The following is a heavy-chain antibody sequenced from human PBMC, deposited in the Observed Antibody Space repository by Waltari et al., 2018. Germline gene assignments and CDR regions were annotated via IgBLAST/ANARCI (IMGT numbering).Heavy chain of an antibody. CDR2: IYHSGSP. J-gene: IGHJ4*02. CDR1: GGSISSGGYY. Sequence: QVQLQESGPGLVKPSQTLSLTCTVSGGSISSGGYYWSWIRQHPGKGLEWIGYIYHSGSPNYNPSLKSRVTISVDTSKNQFSLKLSSVTAADTAVYYCARRRPARGYCSGGSCHPTGGFDYWGQGTLVTVSS. V-gene: IGHV4-31*03. CDR3: ARRRPARGYCSGGSCHPTGGFDY. D-gene: IGHD2-15*01.